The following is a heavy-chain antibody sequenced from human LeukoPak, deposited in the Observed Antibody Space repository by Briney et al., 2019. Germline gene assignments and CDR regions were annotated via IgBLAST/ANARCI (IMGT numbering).Heavy chain of an antibody. CDR2: INHNGNVN. Sequence: GGSLRLSCAASGFTFSSYWMNWARQAPGKGLEWVASINHNGNVNYYVDSVKGRFTISRDNAKNSLYVQMNSLRAEDTALYYCARGGYDILTGYYSDFDNWGQGTLVTVSS. CDR1: GFTFSSYW. J-gene: IGHJ4*02. D-gene: IGHD3-9*01. CDR3: ARGGYDILTGYYSDFDN. V-gene: IGHV3-7*03.